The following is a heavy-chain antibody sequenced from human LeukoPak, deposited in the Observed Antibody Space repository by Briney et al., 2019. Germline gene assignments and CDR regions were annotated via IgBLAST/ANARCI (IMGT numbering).Heavy chain of an antibody. D-gene: IGHD6-13*01. CDR2: FIATGGST. Sequence: GGSLRLSCAASGFTFSNYDMSWVRQGPGKGLEWVSGFIATGGSTRYADSVRGRFTISRDNSKNTMFLQMNSLRAEDTAIYYCAKSKTAAAGSGEFDIWGQETMVTVSS. V-gene: IGHV3-23*01. J-gene: IGHJ3*02. CDR1: GFTFSNYD. CDR3: AKSKTAAAGSGEFDI.